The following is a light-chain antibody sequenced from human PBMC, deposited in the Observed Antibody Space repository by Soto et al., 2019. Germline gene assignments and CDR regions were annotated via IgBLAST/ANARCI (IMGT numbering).Light chain of an antibody. CDR1: QSISNH. V-gene: IGKV1-39*01. J-gene: IGKJ1*01. Sequence: DIQMTQSTASLSASVEDRVIITCRASQSISNHLNWYQQKPGQAPKLLIFAASSLQSGVPSRFSGSRSGPDFTLTISSRQPEDFATYYCQQSYSSPTTFGQGTKVDI. CDR2: AAS. CDR3: QQSYSSPTT.